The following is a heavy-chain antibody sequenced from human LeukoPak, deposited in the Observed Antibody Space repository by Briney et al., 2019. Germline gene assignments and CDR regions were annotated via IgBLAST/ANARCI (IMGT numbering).Heavy chain of an antibody. D-gene: IGHD3-22*01. Sequence: KSSETLSLTCTVSGGSISSSSYYWGWIRQPPGKGLEWIGSIYYSGSTYYNPSLKSRVTISVDTSKNQFSLKLSSVTAADTAVYYCARHYYDSSGYFLTFDIWGQGTMVTVSS. V-gene: IGHV4-39*01. CDR2: IYYSGST. CDR1: GGSISSSSYY. CDR3: ARHYYDSSGYFLTFDI. J-gene: IGHJ3*02.